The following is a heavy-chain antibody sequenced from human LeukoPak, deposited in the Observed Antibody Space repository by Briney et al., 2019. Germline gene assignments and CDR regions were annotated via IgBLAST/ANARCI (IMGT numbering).Heavy chain of an antibody. CDR2: ISYTGST. J-gene: IGHJ4*02. CDR3: ARVAWGAYRSHYYFDY. Sequence: SEPLSLTCTVSGGSISHYYWSWIRQSPGKGLECIGYISYTGSTNYNPSLKSRVTMSVDTSNNQFSLGLRSVTAADTAVYYCARVAWGAYRSHYYFDYWGQGTLVTVSS. D-gene: IGHD6-19*01. V-gene: IGHV4-59*01. CDR1: GGSISHYY.